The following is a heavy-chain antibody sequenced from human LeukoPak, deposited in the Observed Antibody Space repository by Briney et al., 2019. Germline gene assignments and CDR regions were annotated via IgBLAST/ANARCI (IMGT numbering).Heavy chain of an antibody. D-gene: IGHD3-22*01. CDR2: IYTSGST. Sequence: KPSQTLSLTCTVSGGSISSGSYYWSWIRQPAGKGLEWIGRIYTSGSTNYNPSLKSRVTISVDTSKNQFSLKLSSVTAADTAVYYCAATYYYDSSGFQPIGRWGQGTLVTVSS. J-gene: IGHJ4*02. CDR3: AATYYYDSSGFQPIGR. CDR1: GGSISSGSYY. V-gene: IGHV4-61*02.